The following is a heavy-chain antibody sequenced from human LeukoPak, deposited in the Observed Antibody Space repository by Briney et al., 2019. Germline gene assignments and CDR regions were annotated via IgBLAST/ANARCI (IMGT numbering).Heavy chain of an antibody. CDR1: GFTFSSYW. J-gene: IGHJ3*02. Sequence: PGGSLRLSCAASGFTFSSYWMSWVRQAPGKGLEWVANIKQDGSEKHYVDSVKGRFTISRDNAKNSLYLQMNSLRAEDTAVYYCARDADPDAFDIWGQGTMVTVSS. V-gene: IGHV3-7*01. CDR3: ARDADPDAFDI. CDR2: IKQDGSEK.